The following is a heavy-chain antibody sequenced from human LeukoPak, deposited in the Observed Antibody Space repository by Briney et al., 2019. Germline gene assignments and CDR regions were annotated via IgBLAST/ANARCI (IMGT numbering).Heavy chain of an antibody. V-gene: IGHV3-23*01. CDR1: GFSFSSYV. CDR3: ARRGYTYGYSESFDY. CDR2: MSGSGGST. D-gene: IGHD5-18*01. Sequence: GGSLRLSCAASGFSFSSYVMSWVRQAPGRGLEWVSGMSGSGGSTYYADSVKGRFTISRDNSKNTLYVQMNTLRAEDTAVYFCARRGYTYGYSESFDYCGQGTLVTVSS. J-gene: IGHJ4*02.